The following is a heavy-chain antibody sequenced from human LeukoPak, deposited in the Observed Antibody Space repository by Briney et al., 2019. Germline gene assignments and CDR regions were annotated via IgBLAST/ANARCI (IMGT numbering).Heavy chain of an antibody. CDR3: AKVMVGVVIRNYFDC. CDR1: GFTFSSYA. D-gene: IGHD3-22*01. Sequence: GGSLRLSCAASGFTFSSYAMSWVRQAPGKGLEWVSAISGSGGSTYYADSVKGRFTISRDNSKNTLYLQMNSLRAEDTAVYYCAKVMVGVVIRNYFDCWGQGTLVTVSS. V-gene: IGHV3-23*01. CDR2: ISGSGGST. J-gene: IGHJ4*02.